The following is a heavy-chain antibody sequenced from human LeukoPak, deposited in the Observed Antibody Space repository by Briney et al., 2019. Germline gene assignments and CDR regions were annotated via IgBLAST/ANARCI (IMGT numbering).Heavy chain of an antibody. CDR3: ARGPRKYYDSSGYYSY. V-gene: IGHV3-30-3*01. D-gene: IGHD3-22*01. Sequence: PGRSLRLSCAASGFTFSSYAMHWVRQAPGKGLEWVAVISYDGSNKYYADSVKGRFTISRDNSKNTLYLQMNSLRAEDTAVYYCARGPRKYYDSSGYYSYWGQGTLVTVSS. J-gene: IGHJ4*02. CDR2: ISYDGSNK. CDR1: GFTFSSYA.